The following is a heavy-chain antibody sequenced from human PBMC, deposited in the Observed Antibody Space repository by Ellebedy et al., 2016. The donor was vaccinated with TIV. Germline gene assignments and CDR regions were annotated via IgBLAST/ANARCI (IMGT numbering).Heavy chain of an antibody. CDR1: GFTFSNYP. Sequence: GGSLRLSCAASGFTFSNYPMSWVRQAPGKGLEWVSGISGSGGTTYYADSAKGRFTISRDNSKSTLFVQMNSLRLEDTAVYYCAKEAYDIMTGSQMHGMDVWGQGTTVTVSS. CDR3: AKEAYDIMTGSQMHGMDV. J-gene: IGHJ6*02. D-gene: IGHD3-9*01. CDR2: ISGSGGTT. V-gene: IGHV3-23*01.